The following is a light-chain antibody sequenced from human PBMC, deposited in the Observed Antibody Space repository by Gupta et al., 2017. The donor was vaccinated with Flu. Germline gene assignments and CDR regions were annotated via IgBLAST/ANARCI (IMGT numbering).Light chain of an antibody. J-gene: IGKJ3*01. CDR3: QRYNGGPRT. V-gene: IGKV1-27*01. CDR1: QDIDDH. CDR2: ASF. Sequence: DIQLTQSPPSLSASVGDTVIITCRASQDIDDHLVWYHQKPGKPPSLLIYASFTLQSGVPRRFSGTRTGTRFTLTISGLQPEDVGSYYCQRYNGGPRTFGPGTKVQIK.